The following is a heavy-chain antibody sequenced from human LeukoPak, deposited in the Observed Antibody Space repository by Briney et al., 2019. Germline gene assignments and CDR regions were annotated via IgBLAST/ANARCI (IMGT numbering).Heavy chain of an antibody. CDR2: INPSGGST. V-gene: IGHV1-46*01. D-gene: IGHD4-23*01. CDR1: GYTFTSYY. J-gene: IGHJ3*02. Sequence: ASVKVSCKASGYTFTSYYMHWVRQAPGQGLEWMGIINPSGGSTSYAQKFQGRVTMTRDTSTSTVYMELSRLTSDDTATYYCARDYGGNSLDVFDIWGLGTMVTVSS. CDR3: ARDYGGNSLDVFDI.